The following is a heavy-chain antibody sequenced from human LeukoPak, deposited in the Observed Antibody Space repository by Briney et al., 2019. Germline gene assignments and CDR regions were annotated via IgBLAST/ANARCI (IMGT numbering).Heavy chain of an antibody. J-gene: IGHJ5*02. CDR2: IHTSGST. Sequence: SETLSLTCTVSGGSISSYYWSWIRQPAGKGLEWIGRIHTSGSTYYNPSLKSRVTISVDTSKNQFSLKLSSLTAADTAVYYCARHERSSITMIRGVKPKKWFDPWGQGTLVTVSS. CDR1: GGSISSYY. D-gene: IGHD3-10*01. CDR3: ARHERSSITMIRGVKPKKWFDP. V-gene: IGHV4-4*07.